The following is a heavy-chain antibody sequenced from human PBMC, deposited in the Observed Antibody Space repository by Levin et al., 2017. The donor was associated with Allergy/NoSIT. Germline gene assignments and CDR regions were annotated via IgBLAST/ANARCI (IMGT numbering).Heavy chain of an antibody. D-gene: IGHD6-13*01. V-gene: IGHV3-15*01. J-gene: IGHJ3*02. CDR3: YGAAIRAAGTYDAFDI. CDR1: GFTFSNAW. Sequence: GESLKISCAASGFTFSNAWMSWVRQAPGKGLEWVGRIKSKTDGGTTDYAAPVKGRFTISRDDSKNTLYLQMNSLKTEDTAVYYCYGAAIRAAGTYDAFDIWGQGTMVTVSS. CDR2: IKSKTDGGTT.